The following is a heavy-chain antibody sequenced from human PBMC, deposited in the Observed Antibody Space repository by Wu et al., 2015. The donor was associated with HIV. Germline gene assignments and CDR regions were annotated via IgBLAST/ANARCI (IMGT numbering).Heavy chain of an antibody. CDR1: GDTFNTYG. CDR3: ANLLRRAYDSGSQQQIVFDP. CDR2: INDKGLT. J-gene: IGHJ5*02. D-gene: IGHD3-10*01. V-gene: IGHV1-18*01. Sequence: VQSGAELKKPGASMTVSCKTSGDTFNTYGFTWVRQAPGQGLEWMGWINDKGLTNYAQKFQGRVTMTTDTSTNTAYLQLTSLTSDDTAIYFCANLLRRAYDSGSQQQIVFDPWGQGIWSASPQ.